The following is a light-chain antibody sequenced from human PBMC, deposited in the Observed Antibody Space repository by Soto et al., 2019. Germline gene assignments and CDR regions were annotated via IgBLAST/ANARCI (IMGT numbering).Light chain of an antibody. CDR1: QSISRW. Sequence: DIQMTQSPSTLSASVGDRVTITCRASQSISRWLAWYRQKPGKAPKLLIYDASTLESGVPSRFSGRGSGTEFTLTISSLQPDDFATYYCQQYNSYWTFGQGTKVEIK. CDR3: QQYNSYWT. CDR2: DAS. V-gene: IGKV1-5*01. J-gene: IGKJ1*01.